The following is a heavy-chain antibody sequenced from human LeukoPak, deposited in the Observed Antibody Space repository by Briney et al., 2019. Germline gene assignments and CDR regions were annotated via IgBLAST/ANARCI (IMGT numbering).Heavy chain of an antibody. D-gene: IGHD3-16*01. J-gene: IGHJ4*02. CDR1: GFTFSSYW. Sequence: PGGSLRLSCAASGFTFSSYWMSWVRQAPGKGLEWVANMKQDGSEKYYVDSVKGRFTISRDNAKNSLYLQMNSLRAEDTAVYYCARDRGGVTPRFDYWGQGTLVTVSS. V-gene: IGHV3-7*01. CDR3: ARDRGGVTPRFDY. CDR2: MKQDGSEK.